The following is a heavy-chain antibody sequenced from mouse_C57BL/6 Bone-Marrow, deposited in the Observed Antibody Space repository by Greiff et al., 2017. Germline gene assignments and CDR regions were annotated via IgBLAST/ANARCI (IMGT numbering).Heavy chain of an antibody. CDR3: ARDDYDGDFDV. J-gene: IGHJ1*03. V-gene: IGHV5-6*01. CDR2: ISSGGSYT. Sequence: EVQLVESGGDLVKPGGSLKLSCAASGFTFSSYGMSWVRQTPDKRLEWVATISSGGSYTYYPDSVKGRFTISRDNAKNTLYLQMSSLKSEDTSMYYCARDDYDGDFDVWGTGTTVTVSS. D-gene: IGHD2-4*01. CDR1: GFTFSSYG.